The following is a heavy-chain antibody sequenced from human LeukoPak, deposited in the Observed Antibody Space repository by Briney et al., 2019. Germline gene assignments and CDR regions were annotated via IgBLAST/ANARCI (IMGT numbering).Heavy chain of an antibody. V-gene: IGHV4-34*01. D-gene: IGHD2-2*01. CDR3: ARGLRYCSSTSCHNWFDP. CDR1: GGSFSGYY. CDR2: INHSGST. J-gene: IGHJ5*02. Sequence: SETLSLTCAVYGGSFSGYYWSWIRQPPGKGLEWIGEINHSGSTNYNPSLKSRVTISVDTSKNQFSLKLSSVTAADTAMYYCARGLRYCSSTSCHNWFDPWGQGTLVTVSS.